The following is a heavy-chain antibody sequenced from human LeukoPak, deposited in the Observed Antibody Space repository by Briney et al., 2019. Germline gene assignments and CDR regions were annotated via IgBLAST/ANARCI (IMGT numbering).Heavy chain of an antibody. CDR1: GFAFSSYS. CDR3: ARDLRSSGWYYFDY. J-gene: IGHJ4*02. D-gene: IGHD6-19*01. CDR2: ISSSSSYI. V-gene: IGHV3-21*01. Sequence: PGGSLRLSCAASGFAFSSYSMNWVRQAPGKGLEWVSSISSSSSYIYYADSVKGRFTISRDNAKNSLYLQMNSLRAEGTAVYYCARDLRSSGWYYFDYWGQGTLVTGSS.